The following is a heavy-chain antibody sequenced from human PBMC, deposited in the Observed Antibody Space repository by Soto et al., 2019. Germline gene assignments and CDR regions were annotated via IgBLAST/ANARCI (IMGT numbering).Heavy chain of an antibody. Sequence: QVKLVESGGGVVQPGRSLRLSCAASGFTFSTYALHWVRQAPGEGLEWVALISYDGSNKNYTDSVKGRFIVSRDTSKRTLYLQMNSLRAEDTAVYYCARVSRGVVGRGAFDLWGQGTTVTVSS. V-gene: IGHV3-30-3*01. CDR1: GFTFSTYA. D-gene: IGHD3-10*01. J-gene: IGHJ3*01. CDR3: ARVSRGVVGRGAFDL. CDR2: ISYDGSNK.